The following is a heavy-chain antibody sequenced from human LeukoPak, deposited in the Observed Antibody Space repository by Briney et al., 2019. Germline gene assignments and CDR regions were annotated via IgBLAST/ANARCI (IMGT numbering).Heavy chain of an antibody. CDR3: ARDRGGYTYSHDY. CDR2: IYYSGST. J-gene: IGHJ4*02. CDR1: GGSISSSSYY. V-gene: IGHV4-39*07. D-gene: IGHD5-18*01. Sequence: SETLPLTCTVSGGSISSSSYYWGWIRQPPGKGLEWIGSIYYSGSTYYNPFLKSRVTISVDTSKNQFSLKLNFVTAADTAVYYCARDRGGYTYSHDYWGQGTLVTVSS.